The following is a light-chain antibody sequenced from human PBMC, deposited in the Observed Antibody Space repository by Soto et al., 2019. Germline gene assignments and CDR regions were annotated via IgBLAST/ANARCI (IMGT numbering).Light chain of an antibody. J-gene: IGLJ1*01. CDR2: NNN. Sequence: QSVLTQPPSASGTPGPRVTISCSGSTSNIGYNDVNWYQQLPGTAPHVLIANNNHRPSGVPDRFSGSKSGTSASLAISGIQSDDEADYFCSNWDDSMNAYVFGAGTKLTVL. CDR1: TSNIGYND. CDR3: SNWDDSMNAYV. V-gene: IGLV1-44*01.